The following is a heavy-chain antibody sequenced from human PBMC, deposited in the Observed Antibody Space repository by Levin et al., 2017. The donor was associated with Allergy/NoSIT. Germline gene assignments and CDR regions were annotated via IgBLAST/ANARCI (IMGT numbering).Heavy chain of an antibody. CDR2: IKNKVDGETT. CDR1: GFTFSDAW. V-gene: IGHV3-15*01. Sequence: GGSLRLSCAASGFTFSDAWMSWVRQAPGKGLEWVGRIKNKVDGETTDYAAPVKSRFTISRDDSKNMLYLQMNSLTTEDTAVYYCSTTPRDYGGLDFDYWGRGALVAVSS. CDR3: STTPRDYGGLDFDY. D-gene: IGHD3-16*01. J-gene: IGHJ4*01.